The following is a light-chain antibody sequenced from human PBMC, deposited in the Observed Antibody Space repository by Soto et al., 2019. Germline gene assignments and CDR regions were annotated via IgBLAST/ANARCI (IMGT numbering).Light chain of an antibody. CDR3: QQSYSTPWT. J-gene: IGKJ1*01. V-gene: IGKV3-15*01. Sequence: IVITESPATLSVSPGERASLSCRASQSVSSNLAWYQQKPGQAPRLLIYGASTRATGIPARFSGSGSGTDFTLTISSLQPEDFATYYCQQSYSTPWTFGQGTKVDIK. CDR2: GAS. CDR1: QSVSSN.